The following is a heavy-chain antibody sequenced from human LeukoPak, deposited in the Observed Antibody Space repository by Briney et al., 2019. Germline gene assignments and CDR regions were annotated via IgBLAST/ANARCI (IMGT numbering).Heavy chain of an antibody. CDR3: ASNRWQWLVQFDY. V-gene: IGHV1-69*04. J-gene: IGHJ4*02. CDR2: IIPIVGIA. CDR1: GGTFSSYA. Sequence: SVKVSCKASGGTFSSYAITWVRQAPGQGLEWMGRIIPIVGIANYAQKFQGRVTITADKSTSTAYMELSSLRSEDTAVYYCASNRWQWLVQFDYWGQGTLVTVSS. D-gene: IGHD6-19*01.